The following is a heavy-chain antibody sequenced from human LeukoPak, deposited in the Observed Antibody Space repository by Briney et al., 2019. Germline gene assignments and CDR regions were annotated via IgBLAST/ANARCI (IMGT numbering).Heavy chain of an antibody. J-gene: IGHJ4*02. D-gene: IGHD3-10*01. CDR1: GYTFTGYY. CDR3: ARSVLGVGLFDY. V-gene: IGHV1-2*02. Sequence: ASEKVSCKASGYTFTGYYMHWVRQAPRQGLELMGWINPNNGGTNYAQKSQDRVTMPRDTSISTGYMELSRVRSDDAVGYYCARSVLGVGLFDYWGQGTLVTVSS. CDR2: INPNNGGT.